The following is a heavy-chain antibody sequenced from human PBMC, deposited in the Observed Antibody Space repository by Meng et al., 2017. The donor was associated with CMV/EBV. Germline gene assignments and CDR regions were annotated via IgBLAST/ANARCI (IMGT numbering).Heavy chain of an antibody. CDR3: ARDFGGPSDS. CDR1: RFSLSDSW. V-gene: IGHV3-74*01. J-gene: IGHJ4*02. D-gene: IGHD3-10*01. CDR2: IDREGNPI. Sequence: LSCAASRFSLSDSWTHWVRQAPGKGLVWVSRIDREGNPINYAGSVRGRFTISRDYAKNTVYLQMNSLRAEDTAVYYCARDFGGPSDSWGQGTLVTVSS.